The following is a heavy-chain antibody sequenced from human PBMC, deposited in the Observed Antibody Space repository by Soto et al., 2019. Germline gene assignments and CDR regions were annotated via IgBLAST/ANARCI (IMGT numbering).Heavy chain of an antibody. CDR2: IWSDGSHE. CDR1: GFTFSTYG. Sequence: LRLSCAASGFTFSTYGMQWVRQAPGKGLEWVAVIWSDGSHESYADSVRGRFTISRDNSKNTLYLQMNNLRAEDTAVYYCARSLSGSYDYWGQGALVTVSS. J-gene: IGHJ4*02. V-gene: IGHV3-33*01. D-gene: IGHD3-10*01. CDR3: ARSLSGSYDY.